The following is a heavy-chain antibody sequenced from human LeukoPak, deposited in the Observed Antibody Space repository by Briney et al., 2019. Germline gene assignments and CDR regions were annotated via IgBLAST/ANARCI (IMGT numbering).Heavy chain of an antibody. Sequence: ASVKVSCKVSGYTLTELSMHWVRQAPGKGLEWMGGFDPEDGETIYAQKFQGRVTMTKDTSTDTAYMELSSLRSEDTAVYYCATDMGVAVAGFDYWGQGTLVTVSS. CDR1: GYTLTELS. J-gene: IGHJ4*02. D-gene: IGHD6-19*01. CDR3: ATDMGVAVAGFDY. V-gene: IGHV1-24*01. CDR2: FDPEDGET.